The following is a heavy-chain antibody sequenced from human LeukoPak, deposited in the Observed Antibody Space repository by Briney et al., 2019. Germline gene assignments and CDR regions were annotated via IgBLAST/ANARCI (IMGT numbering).Heavy chain of an antibody. Sequence: GGSLRLSCAASGFTFSTPGMNWVRQPPGKGLEWVSSISSSSSYIYYTDSVEGRFTLSRDNAKNSLYLQMNSLRAEDTAVYYCARESGSYYSFDYWGQGTLVTVSS. D-gene: IGHD1-26*01. CDR3: ARESGSYYSFDY. V-gene: IGHV3-21*01. CDR1: GFTFSTPG. J-gene: IGHJ4*02. CDR2: ISSSSSYI.